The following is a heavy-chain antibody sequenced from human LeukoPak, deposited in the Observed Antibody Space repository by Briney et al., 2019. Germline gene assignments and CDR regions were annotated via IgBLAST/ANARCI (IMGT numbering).Heavy chain of an antibody. V-gene: IGHV1-18*01. D-gene: IGHD1-14*01. CDR2: VSGYNANA. CDR3: ARDAPRNRHRGAWFDP. CDR1: GYTISTYA. Sequence: ASVKQSSNASGYTISTYAISWVRQAPGQGLEWMGWVSGYNANADYAQKFQGRVTMTIETSTSTVYLALRSLRSDDTAVYYCARDAPRNRHRGAWFDPSGQEGQVTVSS. J-gene: IGHJ5*02.